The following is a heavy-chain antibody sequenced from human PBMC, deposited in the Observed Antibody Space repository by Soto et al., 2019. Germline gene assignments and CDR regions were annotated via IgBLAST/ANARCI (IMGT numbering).Heavy chain of an antibody. J-gene: IGHJ4*02. CDR1: GGSFSGYY. Sequence: QVQLQQWGAGLLKPSETLSLTCAVYGGSFSGYYWSWIRQPPGKGLEWIGEINHSGSTNYNPSLKSRVTISVDTSKNQFSLKLSSVTAADTAVYYCASGFRGWNPGVIRDWGQGTLVTVSS. D-gene: IGHD3-16*02. V-gene: IGHV4-34*01. CDR3: ASGFRGWNPGVIRD. CDR2: INHSGST.